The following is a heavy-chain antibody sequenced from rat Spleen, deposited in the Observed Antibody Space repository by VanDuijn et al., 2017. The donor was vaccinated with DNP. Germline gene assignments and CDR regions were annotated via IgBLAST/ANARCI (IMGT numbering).Heavy chain of an antibody. J-gene: IGHJ2*01. CDR2: ISYDGGNT. V-gene: IGHV5-22*01. D-gene: IGHD1-11*01. CDR1: GFTFSDYY. Sequence: EVQLVESGGGLVQPGRSLKLSCAASGFTFSDYYMAWVRQAPTKGLEWVAYISYDGGNTYYGDSVKGRLTISRDNAKSTLYLQMNSLRSEDMATYYCARHGRRVFDYWGQGVMVTVSS. CDR3: ARHGRRVFDY.